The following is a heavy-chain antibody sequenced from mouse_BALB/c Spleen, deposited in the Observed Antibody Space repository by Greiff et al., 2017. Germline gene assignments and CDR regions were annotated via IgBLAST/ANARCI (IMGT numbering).Heavy chain of an antibody. CDR2: IYPGSGST. V-gene: IGHV1S22*01. Sequence: LQQPGSELVRPGASVKLSCKASGYTFTSYWMHWVKQRPGQGLEWIGNIYPGSGSTNYDEKFKSKATLTVDTSSSTAYMQLSSLTSEDSAVYYCTRRRDFFDYWGQGTSVTVSS. CDR3: TRRRDFFDY. CDR1: GYTFTSYW. J-gene: IGHJ4*01.